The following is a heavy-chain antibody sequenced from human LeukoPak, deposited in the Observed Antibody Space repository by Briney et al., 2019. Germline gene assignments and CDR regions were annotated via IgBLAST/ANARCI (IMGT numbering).Heavy chain of an antibody. V-gene: IGHV3-23*01. Sequence: TGGSLRLSCAASGFTFSSSAMSWVRQAPGKGLEWVSAISNNGGYTYYADSVQGRFTISRDNSKSTLCLQMNSLRAEDTAVYYCAKDSDINYDYVWGSYPRGYWGQGTLVTVSS. J-gene: IGHJ4*02. CDR1: GFTFSSSA. CDR2: ISNNGGYT. D-gene: IGHD3-16*01. CDR3: AKDSDINYDYVWGSYPRGY.